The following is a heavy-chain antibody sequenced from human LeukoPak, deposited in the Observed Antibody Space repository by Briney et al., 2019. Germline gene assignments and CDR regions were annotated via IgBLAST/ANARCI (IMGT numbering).Heavy chain of an antibody. D-gene: IGHD1-26*01. CDR2: IYHSGST. Sequence: SETLSLTCAVSGGSISSSNWWSWVRQPPGKGLEWIGEIYHSGSTNYNPSLKSRVTISVDKSKNQFSLKLSSVTAADTAVYYCARYGMGATGWFDPWGQGTLVTVSS. CDR1: GGSISSSNW. J-gene: IGHJ5*02. V-gene: IGHV4-4*02. CDR3: ARYGMGATGWFDP.